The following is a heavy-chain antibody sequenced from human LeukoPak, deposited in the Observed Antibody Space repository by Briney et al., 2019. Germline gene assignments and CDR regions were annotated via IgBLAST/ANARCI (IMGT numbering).Heavy chain of an antibody. V-gene: IGHV4-39*07. CDR3: ARLNADRQRYYYDSSGYYST. Sequence: SETLSLTCTVSGGSISSSSYYWGWIRQPPGKGLEWIGSIYYSGSTYYNPSLKSRVTISVDTSKNQFSLKLSSVTAADTAVYYCARLNADRQRYYYDSSGYYSTWGQGILVTVSS. CDR2: IYYSGST. J-gene: IGHJ4*02. D-gene: IGHD3-22*01. CDR1: GGSISSSSYY.